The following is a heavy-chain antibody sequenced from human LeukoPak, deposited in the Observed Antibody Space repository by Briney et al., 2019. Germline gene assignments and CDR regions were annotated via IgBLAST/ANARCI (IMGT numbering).Heavy chain of an antibody. D-gene: IGHD1-14*01. CDR2: INPNSGAT. CDR3: ARDRQYGTSWRRTSFDP. CDR1: GYTFTGYY. V-gene: IGHV1-2*02. Sequence: ASVKVSCKPSGYTFTGYYINWVRQAPGQSLEWMGWINPNSGATKFAQKFQGRVTLTRDTSINTAYMELTSLRSDDTAVYFCARDRQYGTSWRRTSFDPWGQGTLVTVSS. J-gene: IGHJ5*02.